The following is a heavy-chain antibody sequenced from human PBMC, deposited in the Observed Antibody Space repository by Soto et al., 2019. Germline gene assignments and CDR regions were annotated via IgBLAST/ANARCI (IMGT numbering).Heavy chain of an antibody. CDR2: ISGSGGST. J-gene: IGHJ5*02. Sequence: EVQLLESGGGLVQPGGSLRLSCAASGFTFSSYAMSWVRQAPGKGLEWVSAISGSGGSTYYADSVKGRFTISRDNSKNALYVQMNSLRVEDTAVYYCAKYGGQLVDHSGQGTLVTASS. CDR1: GFTFSSYA. D-gene: IGHD6-6*01. CDR3: AKYGGQLVDH. V-gene: IGHV3-23*01.